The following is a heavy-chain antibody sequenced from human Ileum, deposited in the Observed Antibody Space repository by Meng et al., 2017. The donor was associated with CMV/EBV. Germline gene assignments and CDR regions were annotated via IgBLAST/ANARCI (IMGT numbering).Heavy chain of an antibody. Sequence: SETLSPTCPVSGGSISSSSYYWGWIRQPPGKGLEWIGSIYYSGSTYSNPSLKGRVTISVDTSKNQFSLKLSSVTAADTAVYYCARYLEWPAIDAFDIWGQGTMVTVSS. CDR1: GGSISSSSYY. V-gene: IGHV4-39*07. CDR3: ARYLEWPAIDAFDI. J-gene: IGHJ3*02. D-gene: IGHD3-3*01. CDR2: IYYSGST.